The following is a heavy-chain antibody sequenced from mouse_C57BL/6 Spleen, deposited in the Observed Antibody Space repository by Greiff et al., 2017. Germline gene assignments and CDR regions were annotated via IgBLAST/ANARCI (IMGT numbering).Heavy chain of an antibody. CDR2: INPNNGGT. V-gene: IGHV1-18*01. Sequence: VQLQQSGPELVKPGASVKIPCKASGYTFTDYNMDWVKQSHGKSLEWIGDINPNNGGTIYNQKFKGKATLTVDKSSSTAYMELRSLTSEDTAVYYCARSDYCSSHWYFDVWGTGTTVTVSS. J-gene: IGHJ1*03. D-gene: IGHD1-1*01. CDR1: GYTFTDYN. CDR3: ARSDYCSSHWYFDV.